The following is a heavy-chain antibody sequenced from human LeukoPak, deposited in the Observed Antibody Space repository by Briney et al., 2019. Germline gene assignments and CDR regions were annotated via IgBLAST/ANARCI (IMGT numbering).Heavy chain of an antibody. Sequence: ASVKVSCKVSGYTLTELSMHWVRQAPGKGLEWMGGFDPGSGEIIYEQKFQDRVTMTENTSTDTAYMELSSLRSEDTALYYCATGTHYDLLPLWGQGTLVTVSS. CDR1: GYTLTELS. J-gene: IGHJ4*02. V-gene: IGHV1-24*01. CDR3: ATGTHYDLLPL. D-gene: IGHD3-9*01. CDR2: FDPGSGEI.